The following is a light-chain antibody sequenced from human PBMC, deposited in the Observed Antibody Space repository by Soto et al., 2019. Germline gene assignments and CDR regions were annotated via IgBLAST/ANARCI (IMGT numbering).Light chain of an antibody. CDR2: ENN. Sequence: QSVLTQPPSVSEAPGQRVTISCTGSSSNIGAGYEAHWYQQVPGTAPKLLIYENNNRPSGVPDRFSGSKSGTSASLAITGLQAEDAAEYYCQSYDSSLSGYVFGTGTKRTVL. V-gene: IGLV1-40*01. J-gene: IGLJ1*01. CDR3: QSYDSSLSGYV. CDR1: SSNIGAGYE.